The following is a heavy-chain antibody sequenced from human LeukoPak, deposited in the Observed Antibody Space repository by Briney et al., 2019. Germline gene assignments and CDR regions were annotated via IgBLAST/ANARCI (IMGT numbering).Heavy chain of an antibody. D-gene: IGHD6-13*01. CDR2: IERGGST. V-gene: IGHV4-34*01. Sequence: SGTLSLTCGVYGGSFSDYFWTWIRQPPGKGLEWIGEIERGGSTVYSPTLKSRVTMSLDTSKIQFSLRLTSVTAADTAVYFCARGGLAGSSWSWFDPWGQGTLVTVSS. CDR1: GGSFSDYF. J-gene: IGHJ5*02. CDR3: ARGGLAGSSWSWFDP.